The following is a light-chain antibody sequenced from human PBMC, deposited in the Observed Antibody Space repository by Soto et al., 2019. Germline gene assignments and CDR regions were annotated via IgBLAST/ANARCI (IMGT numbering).Light chain of an antibody. CDR1: QTVSSN. CDR2: GAS. Sequence: EIVMTQSPATLSVSPGERATLYCRASQTVSSNLAWYQQKPGQAPRLLIYGASSRATGIPDRFSGSGSGTDFTLIISRLEPEDVAVYFCQQYGSSRTFGQGTKVAIK. CDR3: QQYGSSRT. V-gene: IGKV3-20*01. J-gene: IGKJ1*01.